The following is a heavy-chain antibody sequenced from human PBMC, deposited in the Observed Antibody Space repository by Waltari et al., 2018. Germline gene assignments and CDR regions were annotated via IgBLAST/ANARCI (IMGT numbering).Heavy chain of an antibody. CDR2: IYYSGST. J-gene: IGHJ5*02. D-gene: IGHD6-13*01. CDR3: ARGNRIAAGNWFDP. V-gene: IGHV4-39*07. CDR1: GGSISNSSYY. Sequence: QLQLQESGPGLVKPSETLSLTCTVSGGSISNSSYYWGWIRQPPGKGLEWIGSIYYSGSTYYNPSLKSRVTISVDTSKNQFSLKLSSVTAADTAVYYCARGNRIAAGNWFDPWGQGTLVTVSS.